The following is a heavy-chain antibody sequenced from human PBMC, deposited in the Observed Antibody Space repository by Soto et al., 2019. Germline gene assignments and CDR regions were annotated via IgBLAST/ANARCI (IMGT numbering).Heavy chain of an antibody. CDR3: ARLKLYGLGPYPSGLDV. V-gene: IGHV3-48*03. CDR1: GFTFSHHE. J-gene: IGHJ6*02. Sequence: PGGSLRLSCVGSGFTFSHHEMNWVRQAPGKGLEWVSYISSSGGTIYYADSVKGRFTISRDNARNSLYLQMNSLRAADTAVYYCARLKLYGLGPYPSGLDVWGQGTTVTVSS. CDR2: ISSSGGTI. D-gene: IGHD3-10*01.